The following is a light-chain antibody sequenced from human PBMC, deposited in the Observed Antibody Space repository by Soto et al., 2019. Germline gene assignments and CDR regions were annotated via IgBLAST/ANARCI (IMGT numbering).Light chain of an antibody. CDR3: QQYGRSPT. CDR1: QSVSSSY. CDR2: GAS. J-gene: IGKJ4*01. V-gene: IGKV3-20*01. Sequence: EIVLTQSPGTLSLSPGERATLSCRASQSVSSSYLAWYQQKPGQAPRLLIYGASSRATGIPDRFSGSGSGTDFSLTVSRLEPEDCAVYYCQQYGRSPTFGGGTKVEIK.